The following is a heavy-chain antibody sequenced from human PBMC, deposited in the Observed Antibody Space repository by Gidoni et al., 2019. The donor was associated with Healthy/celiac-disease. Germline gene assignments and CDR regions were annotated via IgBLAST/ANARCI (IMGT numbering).Heavy chain of an antibody. D-gene: IGHD6-19*01. CDR3: ASTEQWLVDDAFDI. CDR1: GGSISSSSYY. V-gene: IGHV4-39*01. CDR2: IYYSGST. Sequence: QLQLQESGPGLVKPSETLSLTCTVSGGSISSSSYYWGWIRQPPGKGLEWIGSIYYSGSTYYNPSLKSRVTISVDTSKNQFSLKLSSVTAADTAVYYCASTEQWLVDDAFDIWGQGTMVTVSS. J-gene: IGHJ3*02.